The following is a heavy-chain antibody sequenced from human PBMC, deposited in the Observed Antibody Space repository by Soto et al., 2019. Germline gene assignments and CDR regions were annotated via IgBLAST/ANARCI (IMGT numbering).Heavy chain of an antibody. D-gene: IGHD3-10*01. J-gene: IGHJ4*02. V-gene: IGHV4-59*01. CDR1: GGSITSFY. CDR2: IYFTGST. Sequence: SEPLSLTCDVSGGSITSFYWDWLRPAPGKGLEWIGYIYFTGSTNYNPSLASRVTMSMDSSKTQFSLKLRSVSAADTAVYFCARHMAPGGSGNFDSWGQGNLVTVSS. CDR3: ARHMAPGGSGNFDS.